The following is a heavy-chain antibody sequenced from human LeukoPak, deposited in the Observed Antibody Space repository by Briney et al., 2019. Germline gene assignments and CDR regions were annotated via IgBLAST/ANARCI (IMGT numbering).Heavy chain of an antibody. Sequence: RASVKVSCKASGYTLTDYYIHWMRQAPGQGLEWMGWINPNSGDTNLVQKFQGRVTMTRDTSTSTAYMELSSLRSDDTAVYYCARGLTTGFDFWGQGTLVTVSS. CDR1: GYTLTDYY. D-gene: IGHD1-14*01. J-gene: IGHJ4*02. CDR2: INPNSGDT. V-gene: IGHV1-2*02. CDR3: ARGLTTGFDF.